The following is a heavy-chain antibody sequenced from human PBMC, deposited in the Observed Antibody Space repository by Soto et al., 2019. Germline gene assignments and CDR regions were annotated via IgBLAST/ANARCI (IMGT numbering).Heavy chain of an antibody. Sequence: PSETLSLTCTVSGGSFSKSSYYWGWIRQPPGKGLEWIGNVHYSGRTYYNPSLKSRVTISVDTSTNQFSRKLTSVTAADTAVYYCWRPQLGHSGGSQFDLWGRGTLVTVSS. V-gene: IGHV4-39*01. CDR2: VHYSGRT. J-gene: IGHJ5*02. CDR1: GGSFSKSSYY. D-gene: IGHD6-19*01. CDR3: WRPQLGHSGGSQFDL.